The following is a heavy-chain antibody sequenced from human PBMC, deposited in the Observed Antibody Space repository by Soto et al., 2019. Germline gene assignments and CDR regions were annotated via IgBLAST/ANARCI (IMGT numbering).Heavy chain of an antibody. V-gene: IGHV3-23*01. Sequence: PGGSLRLSCAASGFPFSSYAMRWVRQPPGKGLEWVSAISGSGGSTYYADSVKGRFTISRGNSKNTLYLQTNTQSAQTTTVYYCAKVRGITAYYFDYWGQGTLDTVSS. CDR3: AKVRGITAYYFDY. D-gene: IGHD6-13*01. CDR1: GFPFSSYA. J-gene: IGHJ4*02. CDR2: ISGSGGST.